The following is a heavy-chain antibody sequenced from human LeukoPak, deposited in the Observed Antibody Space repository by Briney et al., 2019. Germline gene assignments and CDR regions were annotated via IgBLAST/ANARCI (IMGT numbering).Heavy chain of an antibody. J-gene: IGHJ6*03. CDR1: GYTFTSYG. D-gene: IGHD2-8*01. CDR2: INPSGGST. CDR3: ARGTRDYYYYYYMDV. Sequence: ASVKVSCTASGYTFTSYGISWVRQAPGQGLEWMGIINPSGGSTSYAQKFQGRVTITADESTSTAYMELSSLRSEDTAVYYCARGTRDYYYYYYMDVWGKGTTVTVSS. V-gene: IGHV1-46*01.